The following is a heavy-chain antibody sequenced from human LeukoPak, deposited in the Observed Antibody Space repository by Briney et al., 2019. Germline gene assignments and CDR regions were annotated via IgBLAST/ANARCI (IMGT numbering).Heavy chain of an antibody. CDR1: GFTFSSYG. Sequence: GGSLRLSCAASGFTFSSYGMHWVRQAPGKGLEWVAVIWYGGSNKYYADSVKGRFTISRDNSKNTLYLQMNSLRAEDTAVYYCARSSYYYYYMDVWGKGTTVTVSS. CDR2: IWYGGSNK. CDR3: ARSSYYYYYMDV. D-gene: IGHD6-6*01. V-gene: IGHV3-33*08. J-gene: IGHJ6*03.